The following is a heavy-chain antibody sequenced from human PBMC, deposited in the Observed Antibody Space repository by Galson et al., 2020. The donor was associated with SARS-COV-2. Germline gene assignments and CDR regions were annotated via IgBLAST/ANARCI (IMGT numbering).Heavy chain of an antibody. J-gene: IGHJ4*02. CDR1: GFAFSTFS. CDR2: ISGSGDNT. CDR3: AKHPGNIDFDY. D-gene: IGHD2-15*01. V-gene: IGHV3-23*01. Sequence: GESLKISCAASGFAFSTFSMTWVRQAPGKGLEWVSTISGSGDNTYYADSVKGRFTISRDNSKSTLSLHMTSLRAEDTAIYFCAKHPGNIDFDYWGQGTLVTVSS.